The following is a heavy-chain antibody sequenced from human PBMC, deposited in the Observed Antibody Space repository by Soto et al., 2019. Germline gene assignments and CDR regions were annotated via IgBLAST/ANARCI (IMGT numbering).Heavy chain of an antibody. CDR2: IYYSGST. CDR3: ARDPRGYYYDSSGYYLDAVDI. D-gene: IGHD3-22*01. V-gene: IGHV4-31*03. Sequence: TLSLTCTVSGGSISSGGYYWSWIRQHPGKGLEWIGYIYYSGSTYYNPSLKSRVTISVDTSKNQFSLKLSSVTAADTAVYYCARDPRGYYYDSSGYYLDAVDIWGQGTMVTVSS. CDR1: GGSISSGGYY. J-gene: IGHJ3*02.